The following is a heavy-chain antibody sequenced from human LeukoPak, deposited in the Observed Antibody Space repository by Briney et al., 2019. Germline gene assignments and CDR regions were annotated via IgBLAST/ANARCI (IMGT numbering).Heavy chain of an antibody. J-gene: IGHJ6*03. CDR2: INTNTVYR. CDR3: ARSPPAPTVLRFLEWLPLDYYYYMDV. Sequence: SSVTVSYKASGYTFTSYDMNWVRQAPGQGLEGIGWINTNTVYRTYPQGFTGRFVFSLDTSVSTAYLQISSLKAEDTAVYYCARSPPAPTVLRFLEWLPLDYYYYMDVWGKGTTVTVSS. CDR1: GYTFTSYD. V-gene: IGHV7-4-1*02. D-gene: IGHD3-3*01.